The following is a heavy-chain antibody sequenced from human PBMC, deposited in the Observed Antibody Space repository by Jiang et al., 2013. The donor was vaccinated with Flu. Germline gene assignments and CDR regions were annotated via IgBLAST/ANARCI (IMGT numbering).Heavy chain of an antibody. CDR3: ATATDIAVAGNPFDY. CDR1: GGSVSSGSYY. V-gene: IGHV4-61*01. Sequence: GPGLVKPSETLSLTCTVSGGSVSSGSYYWSWIRQPPGKGLEWIGYIYYSGSTNYNPSLKSRVTISVDTSKNQFSLKLSSVTAADTAVYYCATATDIAVAGNPFDYWGQGTLVTVSS. CDR2: IYYSGST. J-gene: IGHJ4*02. D-gene: IGHD6-19*01.